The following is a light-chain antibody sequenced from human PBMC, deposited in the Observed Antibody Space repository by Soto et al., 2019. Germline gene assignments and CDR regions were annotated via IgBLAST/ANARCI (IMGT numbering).Light chain of an antibody. J-gene: IGKJ4*01. CDR3: QQRSNWRWLT. V-gene: IGKV3-11*01. CDR2: DAS. CDR1: QSVSSY. Sequence: EIVLTQSPATLSLSPGERATLSCRASQSVSSYSAWYQQKAGQAPRLLIYDASNRATGIPARFSGSVSGTDFTLTISSLEPEDFAVYYCQQRSNWRWLTFGGGTKVEIK.